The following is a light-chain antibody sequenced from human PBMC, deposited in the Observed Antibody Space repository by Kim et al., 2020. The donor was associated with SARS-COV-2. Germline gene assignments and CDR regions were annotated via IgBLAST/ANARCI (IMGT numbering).Light chain of an antibody. CDR2: GKN. V-gene: IGLV3-19*01. CDR3: NSRDSSGNHP. CDR1: SLRSYY. J-gene: IGLJ3*02. Sequence: AFGQTVRITCQGDSLRSYYASWYQQKPGQAPVLVIYGKNNRPSGIPDRFSGSSSGNTASLTITGAQAEDEADYYCNSRDSSGNHPFGGGTQLTVL.